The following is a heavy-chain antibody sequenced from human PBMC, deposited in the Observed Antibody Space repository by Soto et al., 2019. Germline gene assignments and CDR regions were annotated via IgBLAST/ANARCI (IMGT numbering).Heavy chain of an antibody. D-gene: IGHD2-15*01. V-gene: IGHV3-48*01. J-gene: IGHJ4*02. CDR2: ISSSSSTI. CDR3: ARGGGCSGGSCNFDY. CDR1: GFTFSSYS. Sequence: EVQLVESGGGLVQPGGSLRLSCAASGFTFSSYSMNWVRQAPGKGLEWVSYISSSSSTIYYADSVKGRFTISRDNATNSLYLQMNSLRAGDTAVYYCARGGGCSGGSCNFDYWGQGTLVTVSS.